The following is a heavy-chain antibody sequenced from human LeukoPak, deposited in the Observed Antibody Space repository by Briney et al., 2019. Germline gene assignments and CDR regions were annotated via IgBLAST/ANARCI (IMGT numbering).Heavy chain of an antibody. D-gene: IGHD3-10*01. CDR2: INPNSGGT. J-gene: IGHJ5*02. CDR3: ARERRITMVRGVTFDP. CDR1: GYTFTGYY. Sequence: ASVKVSCKASGYTFTGYYMHWVRQAPGQGLEWMGWINPNSGGTNYAQEFQGRVTMTRDTSISTAYMELSRLRSDDTAVYYCARERRITMVRGVTFDPWGQGTLVTVSS. V-gene: IGHV1-2*02.